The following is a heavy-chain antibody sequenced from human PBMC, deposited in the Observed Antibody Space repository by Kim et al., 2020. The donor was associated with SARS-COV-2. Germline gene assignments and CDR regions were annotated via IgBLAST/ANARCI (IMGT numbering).Heavy chain of an antibody. CDR2: IWYDGSNK. Sequence: GGSLRLSCAASGFTFSSYGMHWVRQAPGKGLEWVAVIWYDGSNKYYADSVKGRFTISRDNSKNTLYLQMNSLRAEDTAVYYCARDLREQLWFYYYYGMDVWGHGTTVTVSS. D-gene: IGHD5-18*01. CDR3: ARDLREQLWFYYYYGMDV. CDR1: GFTFSSYG. V-gene: IGHV3-33*01. J-gene: IGHJ6*02.